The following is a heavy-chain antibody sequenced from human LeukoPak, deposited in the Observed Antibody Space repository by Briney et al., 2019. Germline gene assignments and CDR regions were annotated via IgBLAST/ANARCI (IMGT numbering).Heavy chain of an antibody. CDR2: ISGSGGST. V-gene: IGHV3-23*01. CDR3: AKESAVVGWYHGMDV. J-gene: IGHJ6*02. D-gene: IGHD6-19*01. Sequence: GGSLRLSCAASGLTFSNYAMSWVRQAPGKGPEWVSPISGSGGSTSSDASFNAGCTNSRYTSKTTMYLQRNSLRAEDTAVYYCAKESAVVGWYHGMDVWGQWTTVTVSS. CDR1: GLTFSNYA.